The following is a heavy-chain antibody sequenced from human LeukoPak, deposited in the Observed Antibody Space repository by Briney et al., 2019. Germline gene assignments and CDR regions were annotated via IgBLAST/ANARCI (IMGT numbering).Heavy chain of an antibody. J-gene: IGHJ4*02. CDR3: ARAGQLAYYFDY. CDR2: IWYDGGNK. D-gene: IGHD6-6*01. CDR1: GFTFSSYG. V-gene: IGHV3-33*01. Sequence: GGSLRLSCAASGFTFSSYGMHWVRQAPGKGLEWVAVIWYDGGNKYYADSVKGRFTISRDNSKNTLYLQMNSLRAEDTAVYYCARAGQLAYYFDYWGQGTLVTVSS.